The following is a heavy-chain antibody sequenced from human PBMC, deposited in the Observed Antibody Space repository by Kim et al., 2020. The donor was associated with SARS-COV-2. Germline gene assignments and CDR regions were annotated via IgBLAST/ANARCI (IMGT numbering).Heavy chain of an antibody. D-gene: IGHD3-3*01. V-gene: IGHV4-39*01. J-gene: IGHJ4*02. CDR2: IYYSGST. CDR1: GGSISSSSYY. Sequence: SETLSLTCTVSGGSISSSSYYWGWIRQPPGKGLEWIGSIYYSGSTYYNPSLKSRVTISVDTSKNQFSLKLSSVTAADTAVYYCARRSRYDFWSGYAIDYWGQGTLVTVSS. CDR3: ARRSRYDFWSGYAIDY.